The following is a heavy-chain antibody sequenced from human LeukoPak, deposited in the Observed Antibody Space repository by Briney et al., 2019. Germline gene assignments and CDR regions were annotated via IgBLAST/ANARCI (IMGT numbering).Heavy chain of an antibody. J-gene: IGHJ5*02. CDR3: AKDWGITIFWRSGNNWFDP. CDR2: ISGSGGST. CDR1: GFTFSSYG. V-gene: IGHV3-23*01. D-gene: IGHD3-9*01. Sequence: GGTLRLSCAASGFTFSSYGMSWVRQAPGRGLEWVSAISGSGGSTYYADSVKGRFTISRDNSKNTLYLQMNSLRAEDTAVYYCAKDWGITIFWRSGNNWFDPWGQGTLVTVSS.